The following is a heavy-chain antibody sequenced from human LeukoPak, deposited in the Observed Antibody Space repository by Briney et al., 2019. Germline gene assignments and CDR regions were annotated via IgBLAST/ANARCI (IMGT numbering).Heavy chain of an antibody. D-gene: IGHD2-2*01. CDR1: GYSFTSYW. Sequence: RGESLKISCKGSGYSFTSYWIGWVRQLPGKGLEWMGIIYPGDSDTRYSPSFQGQVTISADKSISTAYLQWSSLKASDTAMYYCARLACSSTSCQPGVDAFDIWGQGTMVTVSS. CDR3: ARLACSSTSCQPGVDAFDI. J-gene: IGHJ3*02. V-gene: IGHV5-51*01. CDR2: IYPGDSDT.